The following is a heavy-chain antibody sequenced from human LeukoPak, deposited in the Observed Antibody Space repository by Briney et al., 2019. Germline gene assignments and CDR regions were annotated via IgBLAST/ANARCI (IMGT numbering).Heavy chain of an antibody. D-gene: IGHD1-14*01. V-gene: IGHV3-43*01. Sequence: PGGSLRLSCAASGFTFDDYSMHWVRQAPGKGLEWVSLITWDGGITYYADSVKGRFTISRDNSKNSLYLQMNSLGTEDTAFYYCATGRRGTYYYMDVWGKGTTVTVSS. CDR1: GFTFDDYS. J-gene: IGHJ6*03. CDR2: ITWDGGIT. CDR3: ATGRRGTYYYMDV.